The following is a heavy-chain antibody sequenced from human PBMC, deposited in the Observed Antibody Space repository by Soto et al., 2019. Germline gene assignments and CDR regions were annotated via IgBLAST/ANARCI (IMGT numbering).Heavy chain of an antibody. CDR1: GGTFSSYA. V-gene: IGHV1-69*06. CDR3: ARGAAAGTYYYYYYGMDV. D-gene: IGHD6-13*01. CDR2: IIPIFGTA. J-gene: IGHJ6*02. Sequence: QVQLVQSGAEVKKPGSSVKVSCKASGGTFSSYAISWVRQAPGQGLEWMGGIIPIFGTANYAQKFQGRVTITADKSTSTAYMELSSLRSEDTAVYYCARGAAAGTYYYYYYGMDVWGQGTTVTVSS.